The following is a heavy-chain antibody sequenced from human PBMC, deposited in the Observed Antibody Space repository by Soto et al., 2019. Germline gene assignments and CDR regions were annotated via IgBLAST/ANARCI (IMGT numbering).Heavy chain of an antibody. J-gene: IGHJ5*02. CDR3: AKAVVPAAINNWFDP. V-gene: IGHV3-23*01. CDR2: ISGSGGST. Sequence: EVQLLESGGGLVQPGGSLRLSCAASGFTFSSYAMSWVRQAPGKGLEWVSAISGSGGSTYYADSVKGRFTTSRDNSKNTLYLQMNSLRADDTAVYYCAKAVVPAAINNWFDPWGQGTLVTVSS. D-gene: IGHD2-2*01. CDR1: GFTFSSYA.